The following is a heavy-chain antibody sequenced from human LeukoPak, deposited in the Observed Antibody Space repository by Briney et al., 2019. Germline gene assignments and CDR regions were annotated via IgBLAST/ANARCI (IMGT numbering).Heavy chain of an antibody. CDR3: VRGALPGAHWYFDL. J-gene: IGHJ2*01. CDR1: VFPFSAYD. Sequence: GGSLRLSCATSVFPFSAYDMHWVRQAPGKGLEWVSAFGSAGDTYYPGAVKGRFTISRDYATDSLYIKMNSLRAGDTAVYFCVRGALPGAHWYFDLWGRGTLVTVSS. CDR2: FGSAGDT. V-gene: IGHV3-13*01.